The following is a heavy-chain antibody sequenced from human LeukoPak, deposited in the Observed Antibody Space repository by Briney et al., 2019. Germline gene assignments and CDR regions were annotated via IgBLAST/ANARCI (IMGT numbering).Heavy chain of an antibody. CDR2: IIPMFGTA. Sequence: SVKVSCKPSGGTFSSYAISWVRQAPGQGLEWMGGIIPMFGTANYAQKFQGRVTITTDESTSTAYMELSSLRSEDTAVYYCARGPELERFDYWGQGTLVTVSS. J-gene: IGHJ4*02. V-gene: IGHV1-69*05. D-gene: IGHD1-1*01. CDR3: ARGPELERFDY. CDR1: GGTFSSYA.